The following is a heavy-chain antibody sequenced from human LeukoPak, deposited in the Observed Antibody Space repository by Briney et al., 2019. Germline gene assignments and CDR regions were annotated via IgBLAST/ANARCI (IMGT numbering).Heavy chain of an antibody. J-gene: IGHJ4*02. Sequence: SETLSLTCAVYGGSFSGYYWSWIRQPPGKGLEWIGEINHSGSTNYNPSLKSRVTISVDTSKNQFSLKLSSVTAADTAVYYCARGQLPYFDYWGQGTLVTVSS. V-gene: IGHV4-34*01. D-gene: IGHD2-2*01. CDR3: ARGQLPYFDY. CDR1: GGSFSGYY. CDR2: INHSGST.